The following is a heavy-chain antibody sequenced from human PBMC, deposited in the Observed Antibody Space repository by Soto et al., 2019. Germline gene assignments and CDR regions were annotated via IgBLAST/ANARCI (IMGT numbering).Heavy chain of an antibody. D-gene: IGHD4-4*01. Sequence: PGGSLRLSCAASGLTFSSYAMHWVRQAPGKGLEWVAVISYDGSNKYYADSVKGRFTISRDNSKNTLYLQMNSLRAEDTAVYYCARGSNHFDYWGQGTLVTVSS. CDR2: ISYDGSNK. CDR3: ARGSNHFDY. CDR1: GLTFSSYA. J-gene: IGHJ4*02. V-gene: IGHV3-30-3*01.